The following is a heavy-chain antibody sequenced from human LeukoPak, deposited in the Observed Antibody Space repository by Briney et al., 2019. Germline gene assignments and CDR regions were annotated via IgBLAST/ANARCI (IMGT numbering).Heavy chain of an antibody. J-gene: IGHJ4*02. Sequence: GASVRVSSKASGYTFTSYDINWVRQAPGQGLEWMGWMNPNSGNTGYAQKFQGRVTMTRNTSISTAYMELSSLRSEDTAVYYCARVFNRYGYGTPPGYWGQGTLVTVSS. CDR1: GYTFTSYD. CDR3: ARVFNRYGYGTPPGY. V-gene: IGHV1-8*01. CDR2: MNPNSGNT. D-gene: IGHD5-18*01.